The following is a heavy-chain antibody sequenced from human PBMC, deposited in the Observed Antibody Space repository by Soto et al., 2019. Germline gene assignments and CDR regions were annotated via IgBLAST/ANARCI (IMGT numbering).Heavy chain of an antibody. CDR2: INPNSGGT. CDR1: GYTFTGYY. D-gene: IGHD3-3*01. Sequence: ASVKVSCKASGYTFTGYYMHWVRQAPGQGLEWMGWINPNSGGTNYAQKFQGWVTMTRDTSISTAYMELSRPRSDDTAVYYCATTYYDFWSGDYYGMDVWGQGTTVTVSS. V-gene: IGHV1-2*04. CDR3: ATTYYDFWSGDYYGMDV. J-gene: IGHJ6*02.